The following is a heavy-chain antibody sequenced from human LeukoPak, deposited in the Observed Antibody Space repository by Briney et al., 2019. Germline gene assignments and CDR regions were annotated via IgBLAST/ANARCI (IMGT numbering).Heavy chain of an antibody. D-gene: IGHD2-8*01. Sequence: PSETLSLTCGVSGGSITSTNWWSWVRQPPGQGLEWIGEVSLSGLTNYNPSLSSRVIMALDTSKNHLSLHLTSVTAADTAVYYCSRENGAFSPFGYWGQGYLVTVLS. CDR1: GGSITSTNW. V-gene: IGHV4-4*02. CDR3: SRENGAFSPFGY. J-gene: IGHJ4*02. CDR2: VSLSGLT.